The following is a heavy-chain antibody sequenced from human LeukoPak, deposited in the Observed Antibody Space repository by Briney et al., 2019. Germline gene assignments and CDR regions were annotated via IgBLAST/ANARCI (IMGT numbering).Heavy chain of an antibody. D-gene: IGHD5-18*01. CDR2: MFSDGTT. V-gene: IGHV3-23*03. Sequence: GGSLRLSCAASGFTFSSYAMSWVRQAPGKGLEWVALMFSDGTTHFADSVKGRFTMSRDTSNNTVSLQMNSLRTEDTAVYYCARETFTAPFDFWGQGTLVTVSS. CDR1: GFTFSSYA. J-gene: IGHJ4*02. CDR3: ARETFTAPFDF.